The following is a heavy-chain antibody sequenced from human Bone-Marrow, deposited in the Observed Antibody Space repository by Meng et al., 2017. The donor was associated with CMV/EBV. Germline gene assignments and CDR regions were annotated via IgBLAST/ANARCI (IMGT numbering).Heavy chain of an antibody. CDR1: GGSVSSGSYY. V-gene: IGHV4-61*01. Sequence: SETLSLTCTVSGGSVSSGSYYWSWIRQPPGKGLEWIGYIYYSGSTNYNPSLKSRVTISVDTSKNQFSLKLSSVTAADTAVYYCARGDGDYGYDWGQGTRVTGSS. CDR3: ARGDGDYGYD. CDR2: IYYSGST. J-gene: IGHJ4*02. D-gene: IGHD4-17*01.